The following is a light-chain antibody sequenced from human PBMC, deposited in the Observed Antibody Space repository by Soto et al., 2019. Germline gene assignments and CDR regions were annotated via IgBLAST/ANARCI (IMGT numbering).Light chain of an antibody. J-gene: IGKJ2*01. Sequence: DIVLTQSPGTLSLSPGEGATLSCRASQSVSSSYLAWYQQKPGQAPRLLIFAASSRATGIPDRFSGSGSETDFTLTISRLEPEDFAVYSCQQYGSSPYTFGQGTKLEIK. CDR2: AAS. V-gene: IGKV3-20*01. CDR1: QSVSSSY. CDR3: QQYGSSPYT.